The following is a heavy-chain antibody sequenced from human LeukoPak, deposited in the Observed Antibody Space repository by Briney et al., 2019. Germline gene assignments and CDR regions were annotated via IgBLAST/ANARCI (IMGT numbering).Heavy chain of an antibody. CDR1: GGSISSYY. J-gene: IGHJ6*02. CDR3: ARLVEYNYGMDV. Sequence: PSETLSLTCTVSGGSISSYYGSWLRQPPGKGLEWIRYIYYSGSTKYNPSLKRPVPISVDPSKNQSPLKTRSPPPADPARNYRARLVEYNYGMDVWGQGTTVTVSS. V-gene: IGHV4-59*08. D-gene: IGHD1-1*01. CDR2: IYYSGST.